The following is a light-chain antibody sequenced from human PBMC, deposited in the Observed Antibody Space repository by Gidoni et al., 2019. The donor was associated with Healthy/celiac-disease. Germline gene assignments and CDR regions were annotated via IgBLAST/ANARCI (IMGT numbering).Light chain of an antibody. CDR2: DAS. CDR1: QSVSSY. Sequence: EIVLTQSPATLSLSPGERATLSCRASQSVSSYLAWYQQKPGQAPRLLIYDASNRATGIPARFSGSGSGTDFTLTISRLEPEDFAVYYCQQRSNWPWTFGQXTKVEIK. J-gene: IGKJ1*01. CDR3: QQRSNWPWT. V-gene: IGKV3-11*01.